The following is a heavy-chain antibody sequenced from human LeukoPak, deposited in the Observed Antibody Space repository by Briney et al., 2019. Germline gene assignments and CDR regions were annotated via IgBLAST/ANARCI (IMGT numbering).Heavy chain of an antibody. Sequence: GGSLRLSCVASESTFNTNWMTWVRQAPGKGLEWVANTNQVGSENYYVDSVRGRFTISRDNAKNSLYLQMNSLRAEDTAVYYCAKDLGTFTMIVVVPQAFDIWGQGTMVTVSS. V-gene: IGHV3-7*03. J-gene: IGHJ3*02. D-gene: IGHD3-22*01. CDR1: ESTFNTNW. CDR3: AKDLGTFTMIVVVPQAFDI. CDR2: TNQVGSEN.